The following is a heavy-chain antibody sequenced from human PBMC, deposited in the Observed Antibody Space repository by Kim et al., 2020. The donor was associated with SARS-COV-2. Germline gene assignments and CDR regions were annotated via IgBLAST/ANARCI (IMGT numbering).Heavy chain of an antibody. CDR2: LSSGSTYI. CDR3: ARAALPIFGVFHEFYYY. Sequence: GGSLRLSCAASGFTFSDYTMIWVRQAPGKGLEWVSSLSSGSTYIYYEDSVKGRFTISRADADNSLYLQLASLRAEDTAVYYCARAALPIFGVFHEFYYY. CDR1: GFTFSDYT. V-gene: IGHV3-21*01. D-gene: IGHD3-3*01. J-gene: IGHJ6*01.